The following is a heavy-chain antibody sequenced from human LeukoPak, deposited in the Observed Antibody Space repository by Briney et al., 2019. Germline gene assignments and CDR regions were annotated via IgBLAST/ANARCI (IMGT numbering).Heavy chain of an antibody. J-gene: IGHJ4*02. V-gene: IGHV3-23*01. D-gene: IGHD4-17*01. CDR2: ISGSGYTT. CDR1: GFPFSNYA. CDR3: ASNNDYGDYTFDY. Sequence: GGSLRLSCAASGFPFSNYAMSWVRQAPGKGLEWVSAISGSGYTTYYADSVKGRFTISRDNAKNSLYLQMNSLRAEDTALYYCASNNDYGDYTFDYWGQGTLVTVSS.